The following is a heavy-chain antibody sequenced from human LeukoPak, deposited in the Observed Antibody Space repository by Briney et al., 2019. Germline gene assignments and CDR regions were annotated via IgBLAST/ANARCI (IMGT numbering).Heavy chain of an antibody. Sequence: GGSLRLSCAASGFTVSSNHMSWVRQAPGKGLEWVSAIYSGGSTYYADSVKGRFTISRDNSKNTLCLQMNSLRAEDTAVYYCARGGVEMATIYFDYWGQGTLVTVSS. J-gene: IGHJ4*02. CDR1: GFTVSSNH. D-gene: IGHD5-24*01. CDR3: ARGGVEMATIYFDY. CDR2: IYSGGST. V-gene: IGHV3-53*01.